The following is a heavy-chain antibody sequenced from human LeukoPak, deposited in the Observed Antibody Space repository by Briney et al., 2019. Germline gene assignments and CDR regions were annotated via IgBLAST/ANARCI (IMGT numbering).Heavy chain of an antibody. V-gene: IGHV3-74*01. CDR3: NRDSYGHGRYYYGMDV. CDR2: INSDGSST. D-gene: IGHD5-18*01. J-gene: IGHJ6*02. CDR1: GFTFSNYW. Sequence: PGGSLRLSCAASGFTFSNYWMHWVRQAPGKGLVWVSRINSDGSSTRYADSVEGRFTISRDNAKNTLYLQMNSLRAEDTAVYYCNRDSYGHGRYYYGMDVWGQGTTVTVSS.